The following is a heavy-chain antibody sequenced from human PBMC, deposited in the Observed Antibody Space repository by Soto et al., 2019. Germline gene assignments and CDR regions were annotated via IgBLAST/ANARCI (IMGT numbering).Heavy chain of an antibody. CDR2: IWYDGSNK. V-gene: IGHV3-33*01. CDR3: ARGPRYGDYLDY. Sequence: QVQLVESGGGVVQPGRSLRLSCAASGFTFSSYGMHWVRQAPGKGLEWVAVIWYDGSNKYYADSVKGRFTISRDNSKKTLYLQMNSLRAEDTAVYYCARGPRYGDYLDYWGQGTLVTVSS. J-gene: IGHJ4*02. CDR1: GFTFSSYG. D-gene: IGHD4-17*01.